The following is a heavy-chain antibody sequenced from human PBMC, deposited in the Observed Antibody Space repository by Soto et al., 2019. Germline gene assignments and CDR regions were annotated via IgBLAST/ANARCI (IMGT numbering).Heavy chain of an antibody. Sequence: QVQLVESGGGLVKPGGSLRLSCAASGFTFSDYSMSWFRQAPGKGLEWVSYISTTSNTIYYADSVKGRFTISRDNAENALYLQMNSLRAEDTAMYDGARRSYFDYWGQGTLVTVSS. CDR3: ARRSYFDY. J-gene: IGHJ4*02. V-gene: IGHV3-11*01. CDR2: ISTTSNTI. CDR1: GFTFSDYS. D-gene: IGHD3-10*01.